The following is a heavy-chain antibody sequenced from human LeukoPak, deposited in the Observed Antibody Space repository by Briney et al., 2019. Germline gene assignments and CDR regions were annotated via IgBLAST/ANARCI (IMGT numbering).Heavy chain of an antibody. Sequence: PSETLSLTCAVSGGSISSGGYSWSWIRQPPGKGLEWIGYIYHSGSTYYNPSLKSRVTISVDRSKNQFSLKLSSVTAADTAVYYCARFDTVVTLACDYWGQGTLVIVSS. D-gene: IGHD4-23*01. J-gene: IGHJ4*02. CDR3: ARFDTVVTLACDY. CDR1: GGSISSGGYS. V-gene: IGHV4-30-2*01. CDR2: IYHSGST.